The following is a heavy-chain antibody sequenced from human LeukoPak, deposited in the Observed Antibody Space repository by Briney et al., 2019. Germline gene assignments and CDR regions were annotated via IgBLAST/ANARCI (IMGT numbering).Heavy chain of an antibody. CDR1: GYTFTGYY. D-gene: IGHD3-10*01. Sequence: ASVKVSCKASGYTFTGYYMHWVRQAPGQGLEWMGWINPNSGGTNYAQKFQGRVTMTRDTSISTAYMELSRLRSDDTAVYYCARQFLWFGELLEMDSYFDYWGQGTLVTVSS. CDR3: ARQFLWFGELLEMDSYFDY. J-gene: IGHJ4*02. V-gene: IGHV1-2*02. CDR2: INPNSGGT.